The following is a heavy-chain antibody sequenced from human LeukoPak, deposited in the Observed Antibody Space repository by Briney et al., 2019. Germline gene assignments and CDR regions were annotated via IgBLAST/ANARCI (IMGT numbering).Heavy chain of an antibody. D-gene: IGHD2-2*01. Sequence: GGSLRLSCAASGIDFRASGMHWVRQAPGMGLEWVTFIQTDGSDKYYAASVAGRFTISRDNSKNTVYLHMNSLRPDDTALYYCAREGGTVVVGRFDYWGQGSLVTVSS. CDR1: GIDFRASG. CDR2: IQTDGSDK. CDR3: AREGGTVVVGRFDY. V-gene: IGHV3-30*02. J-gene: IGHJ4*02.